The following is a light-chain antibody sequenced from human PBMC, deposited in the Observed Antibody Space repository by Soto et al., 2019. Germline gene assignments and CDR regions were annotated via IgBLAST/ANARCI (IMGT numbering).Light chain of an antibody. J-gene: IGKJ4*01. CDR3: QQYDDLPLT. CDR1: QAISNY. Sequence: DIQMTQSPSSLSASVGDRVTITCQASQAISNYLNWYQQKPGKAPKLLIYDASNLEAGVPSRFSGSRSGTDFTFTISNLQPEDIATYYCQQYDDLPLTFGGGNKVEIK. V-gene: IGKV1-33*01. CDR2: DAS.